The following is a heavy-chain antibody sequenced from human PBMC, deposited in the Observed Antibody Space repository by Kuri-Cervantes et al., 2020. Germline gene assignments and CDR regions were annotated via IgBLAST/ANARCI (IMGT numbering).Heavy chain of an antibody. Sequence: SQTLSLTCAVSGGSISSGGYSWSWIRQPPGKGLEWIGYIYHSGSTYYNPSLKSRVTISVDRSKNQFSLKLSSVTAADTAVYYCARTRTRGYSYGSYYFDYWGQGTLVTVSS. CDR3: ARTRTRGYSYGSYYFDY. D-gene: IGHD5-18*01. CDR1: GGSISSGGYS. V-gene: IGHV4-30-2*01. J-gene: IGHJ4*02. CDR2: IYHSGST.